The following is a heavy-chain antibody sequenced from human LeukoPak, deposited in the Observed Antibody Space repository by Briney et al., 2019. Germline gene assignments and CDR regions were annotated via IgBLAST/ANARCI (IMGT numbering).Heavy chain of an antibody. CDR3: VRDDDRPDNGLDY. CDR1: GFTFSSYW. J-gene: IGHJ4*02. V-gene: IGHV3-74*01. D-gene: IGHD3-22*01. CDR2: INTDGSRI. Sequence: GGSLRLSCAASGFTFSSYWMHWVRQAPGKGLVWVSRINTDGSRINYADSVKGRFTISRDNSKNTLCLQMNSLRAEDTAVYYCVRDDDRPDNGLDYWGQGTLVTVS.